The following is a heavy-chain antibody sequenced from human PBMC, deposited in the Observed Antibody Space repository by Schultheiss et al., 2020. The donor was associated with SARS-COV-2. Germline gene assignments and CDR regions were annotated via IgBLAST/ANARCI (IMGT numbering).Heavy chain of an antibody. D-gene: IGHD5-18*01. Sequence: GGSLRLSCAASGFTFSSYDMHWVRQPLGKGLEWVATIGTAGDTYYSESVRGRFTISRDNAKNSLYLQMNSLRAEDTAVYYCARDWEKSYTAMARRGVSYFDYWGQGTLVTVSS. CDR3: ARDWEKSYTAMARRGVSYFDY. CDR1: GFTFSSYD. V-gene: IGHV3-13*01. CDR2: IGTAGDT. J-gene: IGHJ4*02.